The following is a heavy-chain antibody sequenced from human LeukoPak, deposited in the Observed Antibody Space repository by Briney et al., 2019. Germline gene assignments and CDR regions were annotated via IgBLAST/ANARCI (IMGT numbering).Heavy chain of an antibody. CDR2: VIPIFGTT. CDR1: GGIFSTYA. V-gene: IGHV1-69*13. CDR3: ARVSEPYYFYYYMDV. Sequence: GASVTVSCKASGGIFSTYAITWVRQAAGQGLEGMGGVIPIFGTTKYAQKFQGRVAITANECASTAYMDLSSLRSEDAAVYYCARVSEPYYFYYYMDVWGKGTTVTISS. J-gene: IGHJ6*03. D-gene: IGHD1-14*01.